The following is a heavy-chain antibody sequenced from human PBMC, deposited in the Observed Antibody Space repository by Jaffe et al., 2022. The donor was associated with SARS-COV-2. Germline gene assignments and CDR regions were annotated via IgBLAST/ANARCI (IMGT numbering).Heavy chain of an antibody. CDR2: INAGNGNT. J-gene: IGHJ4*02. D-gene: IGHD2-2*01. Sequence: QVQLVQSGAEVKKPGASVKVSCKASGYTFTSYAMHWVRQAPGQRLEWMGWINAGNGNTKYSQKFQGRVTITRDTSASTAYMELSSLRSEDTAVYYCARDCSSTSCYAGFDYWGQGTLVTVSS. CDR3: ARDCSSTSCYAGFDY. CDR1: GYTFTSYA. V-gene: IGHV1-3*01.